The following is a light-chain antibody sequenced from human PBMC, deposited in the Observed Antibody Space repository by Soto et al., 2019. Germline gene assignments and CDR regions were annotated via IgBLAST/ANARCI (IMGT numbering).Light chain of an antibody. J-gene: IGLJ1*01. CDR3: SSYAGNRHFYV. V-gene: IGLV2-8*01. CDR1: SSDVGGYNF. CDR2: EVS. Sequence: QSVLTQPPSASGSPGQSVTIPCTGTSSDVGGYNFVSWYQQHPGKAPKLMIYEVSKRPSGIPDRFSGSKSGNTASLTVSGLQAEDEADYYCSSYAGNRHFYVFGTGTKLTVL.